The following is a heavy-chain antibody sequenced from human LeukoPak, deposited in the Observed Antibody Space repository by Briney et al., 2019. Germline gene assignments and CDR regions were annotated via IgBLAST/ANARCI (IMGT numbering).Heavy chain of an antibody. CDR1: GFTFSSYA. CDR2: ISGSGGST. Sequence: PGGSLRLSCAASGFTFSSYAMSWVRQAPGKGLEWVSAISGSGGSTYYADSVKGRFTISRDNSKNTLYLQMNSLRAEDTAVYYCARGKIGVRGFDYWGQGTLVTVSS. D-gene: IGHD2-8*01. CDR3: ARGKIGVRGFDY. J-gene: IGHJ4*02. V-gene: IGHV3-23*01.